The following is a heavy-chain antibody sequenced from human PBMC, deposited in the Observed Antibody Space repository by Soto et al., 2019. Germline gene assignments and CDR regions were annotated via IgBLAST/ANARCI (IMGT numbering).Heavy chain of an antibody. CDR2: INPITGGT. CDR1: GYTFTAYY. J-gene: IGHJ4*02. V-gene: IGHV1-2*02. Sequence: ASVKVSCKASGYTFTAYYIHWVRQAPGQGLEWMGWINPITGGTNYAPNFQGRVTMTRDTSISTAYMEWSSLRSDDTALYYCARNYYDSSDRDYLDYWGQGTPVTVSS. D-gene: IGHD3-22*01. CDR3: ARNYYDSSDRDYLDY.